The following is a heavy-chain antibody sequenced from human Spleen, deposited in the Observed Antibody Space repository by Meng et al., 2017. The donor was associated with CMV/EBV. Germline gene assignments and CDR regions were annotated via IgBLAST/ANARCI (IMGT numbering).Heavy chain of an antibody. D-gene: IGHD5-18*01. V-gene: IGHV3-23*01. CDR3: AKDSRGYSYGNYGY. CDR2: ISGSGGST. J-gene: IGHJ4*02. Sequence: EXQLLEXXXGLVQPGXSLRLSXAASGFTFSSYAMSWVRQAPGKGLEWVSAISGSGGSTYYADSVKGRFTISRDNSKNTLYLQMNSLRAEDTAVYYCAKDSRGYSYGNYGYWGQGTLVTVSS. CDR1: GFTFSSYA.